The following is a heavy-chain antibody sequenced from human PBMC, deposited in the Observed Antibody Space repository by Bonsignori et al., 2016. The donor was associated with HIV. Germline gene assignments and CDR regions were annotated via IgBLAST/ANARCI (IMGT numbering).Heavy chain of an antibody. CDR3: ARVVRLAVGLYHFDY. CDR1: GGSISSSGSY. J-gene: IGHJ4*02. V-gene: IGHV4-39*07. Sequence: QLQLQESGPGLVKDSETLSLTCIVSGGSISSSGSYWGWIRQPPGKGLEWIGTIYYGGNTYYNPSLRGRVTITVDTSKSQFSLKLTSVTAADTAFYYCARVVRLAVGLYHFDYWGQGTLGHRSPQ. D-gene: IGHD6-19*01. CDR2: IYYGGNT.